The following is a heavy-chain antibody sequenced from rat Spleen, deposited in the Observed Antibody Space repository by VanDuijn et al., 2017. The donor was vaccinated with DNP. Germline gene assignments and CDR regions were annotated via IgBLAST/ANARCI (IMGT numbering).Heavy chain of an antibody. CDR3: ATHSFTSGITTAFGS. J-gene: IGHJ3*01. V-gene: IGHV5S13*01. CDR2: ISPSGGGT. CDR1: GFSFNDYW. Sequence: EVKLVESGGGLVQPGRSLKLSCAASGFSFNDYWMGWARQAPTKGLEWVTSISPSGGGTYYRDSVKGRFTISRDNAKNIQYLQMDSLRSEDTATYYCATHSFTSGITTAFGSWGQGTLVTVSS. D-gene: IGHD1-11*01.